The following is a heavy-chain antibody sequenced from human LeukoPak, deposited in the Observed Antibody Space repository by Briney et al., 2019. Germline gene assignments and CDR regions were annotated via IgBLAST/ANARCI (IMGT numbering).Heavy chain of an antibody. D-gene: IGHD1-1*01. CDR1: GDTFSSYY. CDR3: AREAGTTGAYYMDV. J-gene: IGHJ6*03. CDR2: INPSGGST. Sequence: AAVGLSCNASGDTFSSYYLYSVRQLPGQGLERVGIINPSGGSTSYAQKFQGRVTMTRDTSTSTVYMELSSLRSEDTAVYYCAREAGTTGAYYMDVWGKGTTVTVSS. V-gene: IGHV1-46*03.